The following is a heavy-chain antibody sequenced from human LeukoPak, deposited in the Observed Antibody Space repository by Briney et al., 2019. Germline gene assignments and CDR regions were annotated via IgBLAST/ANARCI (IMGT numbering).Heavy chain of an antibody. CDR2: IYTSGST. D-gene: IGHD6-25*01. J-gene: IGHJ5*02. V-gene: IGHV4-61*02. CDR3: ARAHGWAAAVGLDP. CDR1: GGSISSGSYY. Sequence: SETLSLTCTVSGGSISSGSYYWNWIRQPAGKGLEWIGRIYTSGSTNYNPSLKSRVTISVDTSKNQFSLKLSSVTAADTAVYYCARAHGWAAAVGLDPWGQGTLVTVSS.